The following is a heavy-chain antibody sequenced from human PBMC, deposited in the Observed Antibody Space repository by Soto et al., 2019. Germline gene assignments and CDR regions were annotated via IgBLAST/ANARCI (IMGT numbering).Heavy chain of an antibody. CDR3: ARHIWGSYRSGY. CDR1: GYTFTRYD. CDR2: MNPNSGNT. D-gene: IGHD3-16*02. J-gene: IGHJ4*02. Sequence: GASVKVSCKASGYTFTRYDINCVRQATGQGLEWMGWMNPNSGNTGYAQKFQGRVTMTRNTSISTAYMELSSLRSEDTAVYYCARHIWGSYRSGYWGQGTLVTVSS. V-gene: IGHV1-8*01.